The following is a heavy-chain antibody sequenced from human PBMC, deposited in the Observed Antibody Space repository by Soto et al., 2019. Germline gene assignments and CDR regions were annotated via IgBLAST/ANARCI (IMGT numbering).Heavy chain of an antibody. CDR3: ARDRVLLWSGELSD. Sequence: ASVKVSGKASGYTFTGYYMHWVRQAPGQGLEWMGWINPNSGGTNYAQKFQGRVTMTRDTSISTAYMELSRLRSDDTAVYYCARDRVLLWSGELSDWGQGTLVTVSS. D-gene: IGHD3-10*01. CDR2: INPNSGGT. V-gene: IGHV1-2*02. J-gene: IGHJ4*02. CDR1: GYTFTGYY.